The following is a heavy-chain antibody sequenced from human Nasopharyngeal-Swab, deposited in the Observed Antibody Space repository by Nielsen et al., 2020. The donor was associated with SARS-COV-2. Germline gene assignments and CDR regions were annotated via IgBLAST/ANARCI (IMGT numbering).Heavy chain of an antibody. Sequence: RQRPGKGLEWIGEINHSGSTNYNPSLKSRVTISVDTSKNQFSLKLSSVTAADTAVYYCARIIAAAGTVGYMDVWGKGTTVTVSS. J-gene: IGHJ6*03. CDR3: ARIIAAAGTVGYMDV. V-gene: IGHV4-34*01. CDR2: INHSGST. D-gene: IGHD6-13*01.